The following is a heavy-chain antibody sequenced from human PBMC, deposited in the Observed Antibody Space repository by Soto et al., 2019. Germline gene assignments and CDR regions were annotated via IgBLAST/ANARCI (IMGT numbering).Heavy chain of an antibody. CDR1: GFTFSSYS. CDR2: ISSSSSYI. V-gene: IGHV3-21*01. J-gene: IGHJ4*02. D-gene: IGHD6-13*01. Sequence: GGSLRLSCAASGFTFSSYSMNWVRQAPGKGLEWVSSISSSSSYIYYADSVKGRFTISRDNAKNSLYLQMNSLRAEDTAVYYGAGGPRHLAAAGVDYWGQGTMVTVSS. CDR3: AGGPRHLAAAGVDY.